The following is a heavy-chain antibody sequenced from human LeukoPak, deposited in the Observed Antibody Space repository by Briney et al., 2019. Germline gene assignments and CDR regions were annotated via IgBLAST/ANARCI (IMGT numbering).Heavy chain of an antibody. V-gene: IGHV3-11*06. CDR2: IVVSSSYT. J-gene: IGHJ5*02. D-gene: IGHD2-2*01. Sequence: GRSLSPACAASAFTFINYYMSSVRQEPGKWLEWHSLIVVSSSYTNYADSVKGRFTISRDNAKNSLYLQMNSLRAEDTAVYYCARTGGGVLGYCSSTSCYAYWFDPWGQGTLVTVSS. CDR1: AFTFINYY. CDR3: ARTGGGVLGYCSSTSCYAYWFDP.